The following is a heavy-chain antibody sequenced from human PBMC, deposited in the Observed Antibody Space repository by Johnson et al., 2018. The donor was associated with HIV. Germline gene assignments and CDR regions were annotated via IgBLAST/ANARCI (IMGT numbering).Heavy chain of an antibody. CDR3: ARAGYGGNYAFDI. Sequence: FTFSSYWMSWVRQAPGRGLEWVANIKQDGGEKYYVDSVKGRFTISRDNAKHSLYLQMNSLRAEDTAVYYCARAGYGGNYAFDIWGQGTMVTVSS. CDR1: FTFSSYW. V-gene: IGHV3-7*05. CDR2: IKQDGGEK. J-gene: IGHJ3*02. D-gene: IGHD4-23*01.